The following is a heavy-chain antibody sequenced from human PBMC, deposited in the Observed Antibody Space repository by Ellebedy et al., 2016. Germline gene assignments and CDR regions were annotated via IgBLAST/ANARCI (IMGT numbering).Heavy chain of an antibody. V-gene: IGHV1-2*02. CDR1: GYTFTDYS. CDR2: INPNSGVP. Sequence: ASVQVSCXASGYTFTDYSMHWVRQAPGQGLEWMGWINPNSGVPYYAQKFQGRVTMTRDTSITTAYMELSRVTSDDTAVYYCAREGKQEVDAFDFWGQGTVVTVSS. D-gene: IGHD1/OR15-1a*01. CDR3: AREGKQEVDAFDF. J-gene: IGHJ3*01.